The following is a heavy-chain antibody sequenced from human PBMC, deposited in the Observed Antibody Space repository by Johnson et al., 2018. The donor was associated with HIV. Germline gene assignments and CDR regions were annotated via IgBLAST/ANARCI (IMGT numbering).Heavy chain of an antibody. D-gene: IGHD1-26*01. CDR1: AFSFSNYP. J-gene: IGHJ3*02. CDR3: ARVRGGRENAFDI. V-gene: IGHV3-30*04. Sequence: QVQLVESGGGVVQPGMSLRLSCAASAFSFSNYPMHWVRQAPGKGLEWVAVISYAGSNKYYTDSVKGRFTISRDNSKNTMSLQMNSPRVEDTAVYYCARVRGGRENAFDIWGQGTMVTVSS. CDR2: ISYAGSNK.